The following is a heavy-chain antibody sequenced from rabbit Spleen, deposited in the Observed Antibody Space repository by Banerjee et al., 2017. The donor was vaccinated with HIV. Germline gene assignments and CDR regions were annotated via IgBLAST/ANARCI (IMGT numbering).Heavy chain of an antibody. J-gene: IGHJ4*01. CDR3: ARDPFSRLVPGNL. Sequence: QEQLVESGGGLVQPEGSLTLTCKASGFSFSRGYDMSWVRQAPGKGLEWIGFIYTGNGKNYYASWAKGRFTISKTSSTTVTLQMTSLTDADTATYFCARDPFSRLVPGNLWGQGTLVTVS. D-gene: IGHD4-1*01. CDR1: GFSFSRGYD. V-gene: IGHV1S45*01. CDR2: IYTGNGKN.